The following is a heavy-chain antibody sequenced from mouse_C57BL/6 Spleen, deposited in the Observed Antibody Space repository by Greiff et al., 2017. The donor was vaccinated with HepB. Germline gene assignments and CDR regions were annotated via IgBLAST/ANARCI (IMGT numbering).Heavy chain of an antibody. CDR3: TRDYYGSSPYFDY. J-gene: IGHJ2*01. CDR1: GYTFTDYE. D-gene: IGHD1-1*01. Sequence: VQLQQSGAELVRPGASVTLSCKASGYTFTDYEMHWVKQTPVHGLEWIGAIDPETGGTAYNQKFKGKAMLTADKSSSTAYMELRSLTSEDSAVYYCTRDYYGSSPYFDYWGQGTTLTVSS. CDR2: IDPETGGT. V-gene: IGHV1-15*01.